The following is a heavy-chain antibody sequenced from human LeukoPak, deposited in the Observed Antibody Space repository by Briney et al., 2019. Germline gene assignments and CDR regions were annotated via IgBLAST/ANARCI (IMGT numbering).Heavy chain of an antibody. CDR1: GGSISSYY. D-gene: IGHD4-23*01. CDR2: VYYTGST. J-gene: IGHJ4*02. V-gene: IGHV4-59*01. Sequence: SETLSLTCTVSGGSISSYYWSWIRQPPGKGLEWLGYVYYTGSTEYNPSLGSRVTISLEMSKHQFSLNLTSVTAADTAVYYCARGPNHDYGGNEGFDYWGQGTLVTVSS. CDR3: ARGPNHDYGGNEGFDY.